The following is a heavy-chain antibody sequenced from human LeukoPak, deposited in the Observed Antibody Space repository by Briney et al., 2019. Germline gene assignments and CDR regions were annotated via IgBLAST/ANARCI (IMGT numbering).Heavy chain of an antibody. Sequence: PGGSLRLSCAASGFTSSSYSMNWVRQAPGKGLEWVSSISSSSSYIYYADSVKGRFTISRDNAKNSLYLQMNSLRAEDTAVYYCARGGSTSRNNWFDPWGQGTLVTVSS. CDR2: ISSSSSYI. D-gene: IGHD2-2*01. V-gene: IGHV3-21*01. CDR3: ARGGSTSRNNWFDP. CDR1: GFTSSSYS. J-gene: IGHJ5*02.